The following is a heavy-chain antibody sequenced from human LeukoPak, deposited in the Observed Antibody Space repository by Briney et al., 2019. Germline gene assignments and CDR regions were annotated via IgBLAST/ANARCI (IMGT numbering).Heavy chain of an antibody. J-gene: IGHJ4*02. CDR2: ISGSGGST. V-gene: IGHV3-23*01. Sequence: GGSLRLSCAASGFTFRSYAMSWVRQAPGKGLEWVSAISGSGGSTYYADSVKGRFTISRDNSKNTLYLQMDSLRAEDTAVYYCANPQYDFWSGYLHWGQGTLVTVSS. D-gene: IGHD3-3*01. CDR3: ANPQYDFWSGYLH. CDR1: GFTFRSYA.